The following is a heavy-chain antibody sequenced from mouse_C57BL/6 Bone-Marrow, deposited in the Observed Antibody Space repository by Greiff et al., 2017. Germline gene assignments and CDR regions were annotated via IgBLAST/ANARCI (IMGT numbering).Heavy chain of an antibody. J-gene: IGHJ4*01. Sequence: QVQLKQSGPGLVAPSQSLSITCTVSGFSLTSYGVHWVRQPPGKGLEWLVVIRSDGSTTYNSDLKSRMSIPKDNSKSQVFLKMNSLQTDDTAMYYCARHAYYSNYDYAMDYWGQGTSVTVSS. CDR3: ARHAYYSNYDYAMDY. D-gene: IGHD2-5*01. CDR2: IRSDGST. CDR1: GFSLTSYG. V-gene: IGHV2-6-1*01.